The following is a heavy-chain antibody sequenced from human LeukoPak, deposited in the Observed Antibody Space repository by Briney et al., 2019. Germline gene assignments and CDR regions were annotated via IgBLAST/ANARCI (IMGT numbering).Heavy chain of an antibody. D-gene: IGHD3-10*01. CDR1: GARFTSYW. CDR2: IYLGDSET. J-gene: IGHJ6*02. Sequence: GASLKISCKGSGARFTSYWIAWLRQLPGKGLEWMGNIYLGDSETEYSQSFQGQVTMSADKSITTAYLQWSSLKASDSAMYYCARQTMIRGADPYYYYGMDVWGHGTTVTVSS. V-gene: IGHV5-51*01. CDR3: ARQTMIRGADPYYYYGMDV.